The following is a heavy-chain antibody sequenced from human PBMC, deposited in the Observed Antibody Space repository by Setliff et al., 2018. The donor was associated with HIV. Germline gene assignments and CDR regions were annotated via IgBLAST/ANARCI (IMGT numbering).Heavy chain of an antibody. Sequence: PGGSLRLSCAASGFTFSSYSMNWVRQAPGKGLEWVSSISSSSSYIYYADSVKGRFTISRDNAKNSLYLQMNSLRAEDTAVYYCARDGGSYYYYYYYMDVWGKGTTVTVS. V-gene: IGHV3-21*01. CDR3: ARDGGSYYYYYYYMDV. J-gene: IGHJ6*03. CDR1: GFTFSSYS. D-gene: IGHD1-26*01. CDR2: ISSSSSYI.